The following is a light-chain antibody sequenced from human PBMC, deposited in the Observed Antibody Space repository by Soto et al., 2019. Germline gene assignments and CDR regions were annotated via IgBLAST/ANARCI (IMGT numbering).Light chain of an antibody. CDR2: AVT. V-gene: IGLV2-14*02. CDR1: SSDVGSYNL. Sequence: QSALTQPASVSGSPGQSITISCTGTSSDVGSYNLVSWYQQVPGKAPKLMISAVTQRPSGVPDRFSGSKSGNTASLTISGLQADDEADYFCCSYTASDLWVFGGGTKLTVL. CDR3: CSYTASDLWV. J-gene: IGLJ3*02.